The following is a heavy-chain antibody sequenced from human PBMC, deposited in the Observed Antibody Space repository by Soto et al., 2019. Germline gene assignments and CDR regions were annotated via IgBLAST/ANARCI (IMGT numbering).Heavy chain of an antibody. CDR2: MWYDGSDK. Sequence: QVQLVESGGGVVQPGRSLRLSCAASGFTFSTYVMHWVRQAPGKGLESVALMWYDGSDKYYADSVKGRFTISRDNSKNTLYLQMNSLRAEDTAVYYCARDPNARYYFDYWGRRTLVTVSS. D-gene: IGHD2-2*01. CDR1: GFTFSTYV. CDR3: ARDPNARYYFDY. J-gene: IGHJ4*02. V-gene: IGHV3-33*01.